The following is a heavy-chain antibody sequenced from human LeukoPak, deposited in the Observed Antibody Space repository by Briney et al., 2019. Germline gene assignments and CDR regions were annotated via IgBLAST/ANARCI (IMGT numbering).Heavy chain of an antibody. J-gene: IGHJ1*01. D-gene: IGHD3-22*01. CDR2: INPSGGST. CDR3: ARGISSGYYEAEYFQH. Sequence: ASVKVSCKASGYTFTSYYMHWVRQAPGQGLEWMGIINPSGGSTSYAQKFQGRVTMTRDTSTSTVYMEPSSLRSEDTAVYYCARGISSGYYEAEYFQHWGQGTLVTVSS. CDR1: GYTFTSYY. V-gene: IGHV1-46*01.